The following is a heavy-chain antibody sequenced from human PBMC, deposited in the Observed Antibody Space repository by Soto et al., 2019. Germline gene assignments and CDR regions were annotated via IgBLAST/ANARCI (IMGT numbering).Heavy chain of an antibody. CDR2: IFYSGTT. CDR3: ARSVDP. CDR1: CCSISSGGSY. J-gene: IGHJ5*02. V-gene: IGHV4-31*03. Sequence: TLSLTCTFSCCSISSGGSYWSWIRQHPGKGLEWIGYIFYSGTTYYNPSLKSRVTISVDTSKNQFSLKLSSVTAADTAVYYCARSVDPWGQGTLVTVSS.